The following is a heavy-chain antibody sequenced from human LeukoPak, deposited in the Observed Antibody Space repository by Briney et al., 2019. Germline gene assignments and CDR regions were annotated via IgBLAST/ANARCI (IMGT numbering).Heavy chain of an antibody. V-gene: IGHV5-51*01. CDR1: GYSFTSYW. Sequence: GESLKISCKASGYSFTSYWIGWVRQMPGKGLEWMGIIDPSDSDIRYTPSFQSQVTISADKSLSTAYLQWNSLKASDTAIYYCARQTAMGRSGDCWGQGTLVTVSS. CDR2: IDPSDSDI. D-gene: IGHD7-27*01. CDR3: ARQTAMGRSGDC. J-gene: IGHJ4*02.